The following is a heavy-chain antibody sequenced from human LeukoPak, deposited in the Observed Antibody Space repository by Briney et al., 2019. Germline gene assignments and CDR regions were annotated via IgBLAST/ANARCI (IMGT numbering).Heavy chain of an antibody. CDR2: ISSSGSTI. Sequence: GGSLRLSCAASGFTFSDYYMSWIRQAPGEGLEWVSYISSSGSTIYYADSVKGRFTISRDNAKNSLYLQMNSLRAEDTAVYYCARGEYYYDSSGYYPDYWGQGTLVTVSS. CDR3: ARGEYYYDSSGYYPDY. V-gene: IGHV3-11*01. CDR1: GFTFSDYY. J-gene: IGHJ4*02. D-gene: IGHD3-22*01.